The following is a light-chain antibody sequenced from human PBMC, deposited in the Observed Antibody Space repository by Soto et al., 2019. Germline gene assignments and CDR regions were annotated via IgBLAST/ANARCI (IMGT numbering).Light chain of an antibody. CDR2: RNN. J-gene: IGLJ1*01. Sequence: QSVLTQPPSVSGTPGQWITISCSGSSSDIGTNYVYWYQQLPGAAPKLLIYRNNQRPSGVPDRFSGSKSGTSASLAISGLRSEDEAEYHCAGWDDSRSGFYVFGTGTKLTVL. V-gene: IGLV1-47*01. CDR1: SSDIGTNY. CDR3: AGWDDSRSGFYV.